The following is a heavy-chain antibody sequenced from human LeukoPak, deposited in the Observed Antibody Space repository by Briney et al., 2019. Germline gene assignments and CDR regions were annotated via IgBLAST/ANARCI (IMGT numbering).Heavy chain of an antibody. D-gene: IGHD1-1*01. J-gene: IGHJ4*02. Sequence: KASETLSLTCTVSGGSISSGGYYWSWIRQHPGKGLEWIGYIYYSGSTYYNPSLKSRVTISVDTSKNQFSLKLSSVTAADTAVYYCARGTAYQSYDYWGQGTLVTVSS. V-gene: IGHV4-31*03. CDR1: GGSISSGGYY. CDR2: IYYSGST. CDR3: ARGTAYQSYDY.